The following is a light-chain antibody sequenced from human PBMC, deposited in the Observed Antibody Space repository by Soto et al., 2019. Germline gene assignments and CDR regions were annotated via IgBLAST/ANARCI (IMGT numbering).Light chain of an antibody. CDR1: QRISSC. V-gene: IGKV1-39*01. J-gene: IGKJ1*01. Sequence: DIQLTQSPSSLSASVGDRVIITCRASQRISSCLNWYQQKPGRAPNLFIYGASSLQSGVSSRCSGSGSGTDYFLTINSLQPEDFATYYCQQSYNTPRTFGQGTK. CDR3: QQSYNTPRT. CDR2: GAS.